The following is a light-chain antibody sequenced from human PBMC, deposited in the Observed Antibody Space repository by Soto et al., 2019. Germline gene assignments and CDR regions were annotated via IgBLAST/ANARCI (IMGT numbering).Light chain of an antibody. V-gene: IGLV2-14*01. CDR2: DVS. Sequence: QSALTQPASVSGSPGQSITISCTGTSSDVGGYNYVSWYQQHPGKAPKLMIYDVSNRPSGVSNRFSGSKSGNTACLTISGLQAEDEDDYYCSSYTSSSTLVVFGGGTKLTVL. CDR1: SSDVGGYNY. CDR3: SSYTSSSTLVV. J-gene: IGLJ2*01.